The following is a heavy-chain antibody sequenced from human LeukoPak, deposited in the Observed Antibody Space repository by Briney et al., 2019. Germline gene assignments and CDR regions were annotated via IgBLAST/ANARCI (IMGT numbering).Heavy chain of an antibody. D-gene: IGHD2-15*01. CDR2: ISYDGSNK. V-gene: IGHV3-30*03. CDR3: GRGSGGFSGIDP. J-gene: IGHJ5*02. Sequence: GGSLRLSCAASGFTFSSYGMHWVRQAPGKGLEWVAVISYDGSNKYYADSVKGRFTISRDNSKNTLYLQMNSLRAEDTAVYYCGRGSGGFSGIDPWGQGTLVTVSS. CDR1: GFTFSSYG.